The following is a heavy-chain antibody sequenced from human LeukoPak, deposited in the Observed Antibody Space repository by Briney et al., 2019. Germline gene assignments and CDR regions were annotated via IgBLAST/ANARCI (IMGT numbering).Heavy chain of an antibody. J-gene: IGHJ5*02. CDR3: ARGEDIAAAGNWFDP. Sequence: GGSLRLSCAASGFTVSSNYMSWVRQAPGKGLEWVSVIYSGGSTYYADSVKGRFTISRDNSKNTLYLQMNSLRAEDTAVYYCARGEDIAAAGNWFDPWGQGTLVTVSS. D-gene: IGHD6-13*01. CDR2: IYSGGST. CDR1: GFTVSSNY. V-gene: IGHV3-66*01.